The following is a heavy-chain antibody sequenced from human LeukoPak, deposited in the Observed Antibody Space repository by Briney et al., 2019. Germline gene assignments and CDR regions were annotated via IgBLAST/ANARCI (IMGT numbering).Heavy chain of an antibody. Sequence: GGSLGLSCAASGFTFSYHWMTWVRQAPGKGLEWVSAISGSGGSTYYADSVKGRFTISRDNSKNTLYLQMNSLRAEDTAVYYCAKPPAGAIEGWGQGTLVTVSS. CDR3: AKPPAGAIEG. CDR1: GFTFSYHW. CDR2: ISGSGGST. J-gene: IGHJ4*02. V-gene: IGHV3-23*01.